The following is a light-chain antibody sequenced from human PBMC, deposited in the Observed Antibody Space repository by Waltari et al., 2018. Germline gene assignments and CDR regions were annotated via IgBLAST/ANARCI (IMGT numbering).Light chain of an antibody. V-gene: IGKV3-11*01. CDR3: QQRSNWPPT. J-gene: IGKJ1*01. Sequence: EIVMTQSPVTRSLSPGERATLSCRASQSVSNMLAWYQQKPGQAPRLLIYDTSNRATGIPARFSGSGSGTDFTLTISSLEPEDFAVYYCQQRSNWPPTFGQGTKVEI. CDR2: DTS. CDR1: QSVSNM.